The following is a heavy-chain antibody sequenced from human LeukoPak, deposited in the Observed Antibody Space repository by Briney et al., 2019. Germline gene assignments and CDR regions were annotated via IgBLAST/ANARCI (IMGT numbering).Heavy chain of an antibody. CDR1: GFTFSSYA. V-gene: IGHV3-23*01. J-gene: IGHJ3*02. CDR2: ISGSGGST. CDR3: AKDRVDLYYYDSSGYPDDAFDI. D-gene: IGHD3-22*01. Sequence: GGSLRLSCAASGFTFSSYAMSWVRQAPGKGLEWVSAISGSGGSTYYADSVKGRFTISRDNSKNTLYLQMNSLRAEDTAVYYCAKDRVDLYYYDSSGYPDDAFDIWGQGTMVTVP.